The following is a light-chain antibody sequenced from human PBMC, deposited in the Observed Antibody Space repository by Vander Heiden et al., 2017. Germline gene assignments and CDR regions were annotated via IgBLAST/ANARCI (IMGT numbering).Light chain of an antibody. CDR2: EYS. CDR3: YSTDSSGNHSGV. Sequence: SYELTQPPSVSVSPGPTSRITCSRYALPTKYAYWYQQKSGQAPVLVIYEYSKRHYGSPERCSGSSSGTMATLTISGAQAEDEADDYCYSTDSSGNHSGVFGGGTKLTVL. V-gene: IGLV3-10*01. J-gene: IGLJ3*02. CDR1: ALPTKY.